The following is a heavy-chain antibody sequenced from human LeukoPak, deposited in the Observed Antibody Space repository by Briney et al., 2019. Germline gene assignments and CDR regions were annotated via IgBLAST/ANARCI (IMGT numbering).Heavy chain of an antibody. D-gene: IGHD3-22*01. CDR1: GGSISSSSYY. Sequence: SETLSLTCTVSGGSISSSSYYWGWVRQPPGKGLEWIGSIYYSGGTYYNPSLKSRVTITIDTSDHQFSLKLSSVTAADTAVYYCAGDSSGYYHQDYWGQGTLVTVSS. CDR3: AGDSSGYYHQDY. J-gene: IGHJ4*02. CDR2: IYYSGGT. V-gene: IGHV4-39*07.